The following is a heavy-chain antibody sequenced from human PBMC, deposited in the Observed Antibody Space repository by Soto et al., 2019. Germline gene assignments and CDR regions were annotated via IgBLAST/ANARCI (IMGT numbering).Heavy chain of an antibody. Sequence: QVQLQESGPRLVKPSQTLSLTCTVSGGSVSSGAYYWSWIRQHPGKGLEWLGYIYYSGTTDYNPSLKSRVTISVDTSKNQFSLKLSSVTAADTAVYYCARDVSTPLGLGPRGLDHWGQGTLVSVSS. CDR2: IYYSGTT. V-gene: IGHV4-31*03. D-gene: IGHD1-1*01. CDR1: GGSVSSGAYY. J-gene: IGHJ4*02. CDR3: ARDVSTPLGLGPRGLDH.